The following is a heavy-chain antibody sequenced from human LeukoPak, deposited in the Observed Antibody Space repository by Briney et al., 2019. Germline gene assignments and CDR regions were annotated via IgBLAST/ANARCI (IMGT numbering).Heavy chain of an antibody. D-gene: IGHD2-2*01. J-gene: IGHJ4*02. Sequence: GGSLNLSCPAPGSTFSSYWLSWVRQVPGKGLEWVPTIKQEGRGKYYVDSVKGRFTISRDNAKNSLYLQMNSLRAEDTAVYYCARAGQYIVVVPAAMSRVDYWGQGTLVTVSS. V-gene: IGHV3-7*01. CDR3: ARAGQYIVVVPAAMSRVDY. CDR2: IKQEGRGK. CDR1: GSTFSSYW.